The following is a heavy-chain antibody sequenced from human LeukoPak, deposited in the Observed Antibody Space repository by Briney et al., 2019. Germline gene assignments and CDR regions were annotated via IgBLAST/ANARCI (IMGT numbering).Heavy chain of an antibody. CDR1: GYTLTELS. D-gene: IGHD2-2*01. V-gene: IGHV1-24*01. J-gene: IGHJ5*02. CDR3: ARPRGYCSSTSCFNWFDP. CDR2: FDPEDGET. Sequence: ASVKVSCKVSGYTLTELSMHWVRQAPGKGLEWMGGFDPEDGETIYAQKFQGRVTMTRNTSISTAYMELSSLRSEDTAVYYCARPRGYCSSTSCFNWFDPWGQGTLVTVSS.